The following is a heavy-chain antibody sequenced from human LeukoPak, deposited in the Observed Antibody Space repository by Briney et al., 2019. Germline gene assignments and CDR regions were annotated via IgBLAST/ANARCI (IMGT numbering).Heavy chain of an antibody. Sequence: GGSLRLSCAASGFTFSSYAMHWVRQAPGKGLEYVSAISSNGGSTYYANSVKGRFTISRDNSKNTLYLQMGSLRAEDMAVYYCARASRSGSYWGWYYYYYMDVWGKGTTATVSS. CDR2: ISSNGGST. D-gene: IGHD1-26*01. CDR1: GFTFSSYA. V-gene: IGHV3-64*01. CDR3: ARASRSGSYWGWYYYYYMDV. J-gene: IGHJ6*03.